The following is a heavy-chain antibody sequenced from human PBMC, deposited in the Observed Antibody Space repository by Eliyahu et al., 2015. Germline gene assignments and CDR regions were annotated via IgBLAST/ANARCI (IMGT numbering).Heavy chain of an antibody. Sequence: EVQLVESGGGLVQPXGSLRXXCAAXGFTFXSYXMXWVXQAPGKGLEWVSXISSSSSYIYYADSVKGRFTISRDNAKNSLYLQMNSLRAEDTAVYYCAPGPIFGVRGYFDYWGQGTLVTVSS. J-gene: IGHJ4*02. CDR3: APGPIFGVRGYFDY. D-gene: IGHD3-3*01. CDR2: ISSSSSYI. CDR1: GFTFXSYX. V-gene: IGHV3-21*01.